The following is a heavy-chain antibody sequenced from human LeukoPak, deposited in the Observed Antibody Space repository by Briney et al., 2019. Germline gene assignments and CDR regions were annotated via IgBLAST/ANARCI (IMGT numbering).Heavy chain of an antibody. Sequence: TGGSLRLSRAASGFTFSSYAMHWVRQAPGKGLEWVSSISSSSSYIYYADSVKGRFTISRDNAKNSLYLQMNSLRAEDTAVYYCARDRDLRVVYWGQGTLVTVSS. CDR3: ARDRDLRVVY. CDR2: ISSSSSYI. CDR1: GFTFSSYA. J-gene: IGHJ4*02. V-gene: IGHV3-21*01. D-gene: IGHD2-15*01.